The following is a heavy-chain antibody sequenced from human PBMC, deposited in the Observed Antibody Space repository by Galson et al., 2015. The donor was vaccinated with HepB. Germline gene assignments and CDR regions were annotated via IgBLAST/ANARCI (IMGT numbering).Heavy chain of an antibody. Sequence: SLRLSCAASGFTFSSYAISWVRQAPGKGLEWVSTIRGSGGNTYYADSVKGRFTISRDNSKNTLFLQMNSLRAEDTAVYYCAKAGDLYRSGSYFDYWGQGTLVTVSS. V-gene: IGHV3-23*01. D-gene: IGHD3-10*01. J-gene: IGHJ4*02. CDR1: GFTFSSYA. CDR3: AKAGDLYRSGSYFDY. CDR2: IRGSGGNT.